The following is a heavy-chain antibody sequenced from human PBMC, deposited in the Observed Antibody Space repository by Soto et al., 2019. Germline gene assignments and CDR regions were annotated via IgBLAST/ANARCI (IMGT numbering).Heavy chain of an antibody. CDR3: ARVTSRVRGVIDNGFDP. V-gene: IGHV1-69*01. CDR2: IIPMYGPA. CDR1: GGTFSSYA. Sequence: QVPLVQSGAEVKKPGSSVTVSCKASGGTFSSYAIHWVLQAPGQGLEWMGGIIPMYGPAKYAQRCQGRVTTTADESTTTGYMELTSLTTQDTAVDYCARVTSRVRGVIDNGFDPWGHGTLVTVSS. J-gene: IGHJ5*02. D-gene: IGHD3-10*01.